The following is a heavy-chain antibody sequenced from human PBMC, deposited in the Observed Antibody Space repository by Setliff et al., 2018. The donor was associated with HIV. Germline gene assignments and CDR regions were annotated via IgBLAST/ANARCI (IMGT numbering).Heavy chain of an antibody. CDR1: GFTFNNAW. J-gene: IGHJ6*02. V-gene: IGHV3-15*01. CDR2: IKKSSDGGKT. D-gene: IGHD2-21*01. Sequence: PGGSLRLSCVASGFTFNNAWMNWVRQAPGKGLEWLGRIKKSSDGGKTDDASPVKGRSTISRDDSKNTLYLQMNSLKTEDTGVYFCATDNGPSYSMDIWGQGTTVTVSS. CDR3: ATDNGPSYSMDI.